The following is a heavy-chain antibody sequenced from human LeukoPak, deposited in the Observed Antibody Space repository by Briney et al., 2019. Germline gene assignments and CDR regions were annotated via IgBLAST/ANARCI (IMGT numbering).Heavy chain of an antibody. V-gene: IGHV3-30*18. Sequence: GRSLRLSCAASGFTFSSYGMHWVRQAPGKGLEWVAVISYDGSNKYYADSVKGRFTISRDNSKNTLYLQVNSLRAEDTAVYYCAKAANGIAVAGYYYYGLDVWGQGTTVTVSS. CDR2: ISYDGSNK. J-gene: IGHJ6*02. CDR3: AKAANGIAVAGYYYYGLDV. CDR1: GFTFSSYG. D-gene: IGHD6-19*01.